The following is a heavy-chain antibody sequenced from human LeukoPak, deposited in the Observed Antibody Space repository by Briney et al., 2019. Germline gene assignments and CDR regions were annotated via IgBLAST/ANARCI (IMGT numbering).Heavy chain of an antibody. J-gene: IGHJ4*02. D-gene: IGHD5-12*01. Sequence: GGSLRLSCTASGFIFSNYWMTWVRQAPGKGLEWVAQINQDGSKEYYIDSVKARFSISRDNARNSLSLQMNSLRAEDTAVYYCVGDGGVSGYDLLDYWGQETLVTVSS. CDR3: VGDGGVSGYDLLDY. V-gene: IGHV3-7*01. CDR2: INQDGSKE. CDR1: GFIFSNYW.